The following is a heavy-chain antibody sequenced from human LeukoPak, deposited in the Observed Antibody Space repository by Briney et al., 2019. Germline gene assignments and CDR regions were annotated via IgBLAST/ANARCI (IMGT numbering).Heavy chain of an antibody. Sequence: ASVKVSCKASGYTFTSYGISWVRQAPGQGLEWMGWISAYNGNTNYAQKLQGRVTMTTDTSTSTAYVELRSLRSDDTAVYYCARDLLYFDWLAYWGQGTLVTVSS. V-gene: IGHV1-18*01. D-gene: IGHD3-9*01. CDR3: ARDLLYFDWLAY. J-gene: IGHJ4*02. CDR1: GYTFTSYG. CDR2: ISAYNGNT.